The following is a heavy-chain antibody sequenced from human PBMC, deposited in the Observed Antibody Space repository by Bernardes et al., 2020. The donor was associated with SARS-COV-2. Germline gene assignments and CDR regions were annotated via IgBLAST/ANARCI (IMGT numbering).Heavy chain of an antibody. V-gene: IGHV3-13*01. J-gene: IGHJ6*02. CDR2: IDTAGDT. CDR3: VRDGRPPLNGLDV. D-gene: IGHD6-6*01. Sequence: GGSLRLSCKTSGFTFSNYDMNWVRQPTGKSLEWVATIDTAGDTYYAGSVEGRFIISRENAKNSLYLQMNNLEAGDTAMYYCVRDGRPPLNGLDVWGQGTTVTVSS. CDR1: GFTFSNYD.